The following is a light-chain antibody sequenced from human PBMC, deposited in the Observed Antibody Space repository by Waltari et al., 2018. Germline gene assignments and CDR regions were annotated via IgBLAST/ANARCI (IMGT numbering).Light chain of an antibody. CDR3: GTWDSGLSVVV. Sequence: QSVLTQPPSVSAAPGQRVTISCSGSSSNIGRSYVCWYQHVPGTAPKLLIYEKDRRHPGIPGRLSGSRSGTSAVLGITGLQTEDEADYYCGTWDSGLSVVVFGGGTRLTVL. V-gene: IGLV1-51*01. CDR1: SSNIGRSY. CDR2: EKD. J-gene: IGLJ2*01.